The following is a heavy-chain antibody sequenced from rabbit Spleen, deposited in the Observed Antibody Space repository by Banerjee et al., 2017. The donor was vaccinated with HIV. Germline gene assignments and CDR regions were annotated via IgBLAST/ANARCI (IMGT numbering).Heavy chain of an antibody. Sequence: EESGGDLVKPEGSLTLTCTASGFSFSSSYWICWVRQAPGKGLEWIACMYSSNGNAYYASWAKGRFTISKTSSTTVTLQMTSLTAADTATYFCARDTGSSFSSYGMDLWGPGTLVTVS. CDR3: ARDTGSSFSSYGMDL. J-gene: IGHJ6*01. D-gene: IGHD8-1*01. CDR2: MYSSNGNA. CDR1: GFSFSSSYW. V-gene: IGHV1S45*01.